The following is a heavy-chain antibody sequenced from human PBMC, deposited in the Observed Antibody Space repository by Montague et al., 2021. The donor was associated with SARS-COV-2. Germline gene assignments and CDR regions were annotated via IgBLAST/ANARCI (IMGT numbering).Heavy chain of an antibody. CDR1: GGSLSGYY. J-gene: IGHJ6*02. CDR2: INHSGST. V-gene: IGHV4-34*01. CDR3: ARGRRRYNWRDETSYYYGMDV. D-gene: IGHD1-20*01. Sequence: SETLSLTCAVYGGSLSGYYWRWIRQPPGKGLEWIGEINHSGSTNXNPSLKSRVTISLDTSKNQFSLKLSSVTAADTAVYYCARGRRRYNWRDETSYYYGMDVWGQGTTVTVSS.